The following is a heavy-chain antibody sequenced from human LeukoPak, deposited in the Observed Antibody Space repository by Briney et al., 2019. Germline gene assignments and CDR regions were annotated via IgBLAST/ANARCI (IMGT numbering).Heavy chain of an antibody. V-gene: IGHV1-2*02. CDR1: GYTFTGYY. CDR2: INPNSGGT. Sequence: ASVKVSCKASGYTFTGYYMHWVRQAPGQGLEWMGWINPNSGGTNYAQKFQGRVTMTRDTSISTAYMELSSLRSEDTAVYYCARAYYYDSSGYRDWYFDLWGRGTLVTVSS. D-gene: IGHD3-22*01. J-gene: IGHJ2*01. CDR3: ARAYYYDSSGYRDWYFDL.